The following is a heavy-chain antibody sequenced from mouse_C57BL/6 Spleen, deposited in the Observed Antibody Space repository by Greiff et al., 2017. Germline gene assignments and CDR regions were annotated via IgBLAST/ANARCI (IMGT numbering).Heavy chain of an antibody. CDR3: TLLLLRDYFDY. CDR2: IDPENGDT. Sequence: EVQLQQSGAELVRPGASVKLSCTASGFNIKDDYMHWVKQRPEQGLEWIGWIDPENGDTEYASKFQGKATITADTSSNTAYLQLSSLTSEATAVYYCTLLLLRDYFDYWGQGTTLTVSS. CDR1: GFNIKDDY. D-gene: IGHD1-1*01. V-gene: IGHV14-4*01. J-gene: IGHJ2*01.